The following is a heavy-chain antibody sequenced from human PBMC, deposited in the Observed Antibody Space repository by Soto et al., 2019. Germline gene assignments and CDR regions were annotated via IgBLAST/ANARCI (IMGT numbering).Heavy chain of an antibody. Sequence: VASVKVSCKASGYTFTGYYMHWVRQAPGQGLEWMGWINPNSGGTNYAQKFQGRVTMTRDTSISTAYMELSRLRSDDTAVYYCARSMVRGVIIRDYWGQGTLVTVSS. CDR3: ARSMVRGVIIRDY. CDR1: GYTFTGYY. D-gene: IGHD3-10*01. CDR2: INPNSGGT. J-gene: IGHJ4*02. V-gene: IGHV1-2*02.